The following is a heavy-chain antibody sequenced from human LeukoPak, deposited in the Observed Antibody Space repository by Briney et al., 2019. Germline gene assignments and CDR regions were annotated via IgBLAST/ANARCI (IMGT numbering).Heavy chain of an antibody. J-gene: IGHJ4*02. CDR2: IYYSGST. Sequence: PSETLSLTCTVSGGSISSYYWSWIRQPPGKGLEWIGYIYYSGSTNYNPSLKSRVTISVDTSKNQFSLKLSSVTAADTAVYYCARESVGATDLDYWGQGTLVTVSS. CDR1: GGSISSYY. V-gene: IGHV4-59*01. D-gene: IGHD1-26*01. CDR3: ARESVGATDLDY.